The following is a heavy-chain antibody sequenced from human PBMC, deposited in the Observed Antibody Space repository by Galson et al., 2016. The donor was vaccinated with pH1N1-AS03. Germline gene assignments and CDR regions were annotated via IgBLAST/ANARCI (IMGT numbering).Heavy chain of an antibody. V-gene: IGHV5-51*03. J-gene: IGHJ3*01. D-gene: IGHD3-22*01. Sequence: QSGAEVKKPGDSLKISCKSSGYGFNGYWTGWVRQMPGKGLEWMGIIFPGDSDTRYSPSFQGQVPISADKSTRTTYLQWRSLKASDTAIYYCARPAHYDSSGRDALDVWGQGTMLIVSS. CDR1: GYGFNGYW. CDR2: IFPGDSDT. CDR3: ARPAHYDSSGRDALDV.